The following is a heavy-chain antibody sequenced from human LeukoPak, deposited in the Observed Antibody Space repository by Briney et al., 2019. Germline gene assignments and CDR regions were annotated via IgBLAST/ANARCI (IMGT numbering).Heavy chain of an antibody. J-gene: IGHJ5*02. V-gene: IGHV1-69*02. CDR3: ARVFDSSGYYANWFDP. Sequence: GASVKVSCKASGYTFTSNYMHWVRQAPGQGLEWMGRIIPILGIANYAQKFQGRVTITADKSTSTAYMELSSLRSEDTAVYYCARVFDSSGYYANWFDPWGQGTLVTVSS. CDR1: GYTFTSNY. CDR2: IIPILGIA. D-gene: IGHD3-22*01.